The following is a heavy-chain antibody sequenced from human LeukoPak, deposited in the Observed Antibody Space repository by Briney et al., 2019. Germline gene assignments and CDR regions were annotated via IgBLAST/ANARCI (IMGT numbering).Heavy chain of an antibody. CDR2: ISYSGTN. J-gene: IGHJ5*02. D-gene: IGHD7-27*01. CDR3: ASLGTLRS. CDR1: GGSVSSSSYY. Sequence: PSETLSLTCTASGGSVSSSSYYWGWIRQPPGKGLEWIGSISYSGTNYNNPSLKYRVSISIDTSKNHFSMRLTSVTAADTAMYYCASLGTLRSWGQGTLVTVSS. V-gene: IGHV4-39*02.